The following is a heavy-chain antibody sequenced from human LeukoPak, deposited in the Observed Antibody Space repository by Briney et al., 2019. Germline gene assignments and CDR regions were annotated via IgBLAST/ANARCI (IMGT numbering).Heavy chain of an antibody. Sequence: ASVKVSCKASGGTFSSYAISWVRQAPGQGLEWMGGIIPTFGTANYAQKFQGRVTITTDESTSTAYMELSSLRSEDTAVYYCARDAVVVPANDAFDIWGQGTMVTVSS. V-gene: IGHV1-69*05. CDR2: IIPTFGTA. J-gene: IGHJ3*02. CDR3: ARDAVVVPANDAFDI. D-gene: IGHD2-2*01. CDR1: GGTFSSYA.